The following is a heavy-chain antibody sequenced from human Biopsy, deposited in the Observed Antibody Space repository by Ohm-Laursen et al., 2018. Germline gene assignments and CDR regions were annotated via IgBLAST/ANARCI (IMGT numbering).Heavy chain of an antibody. CDR1: GFTFSGFS. CDR3: ARAYPPPGRRLVVVAGDFDC. CDR2: ISASGNHI. J-gene: IGHJ4*03. V-gene: IGHV3-21*01. Sequence: SLRLSCAASGFTFSGFSMNWVRQAPGKGLEWVSSISASGNHIYYTDSVKGQFTVSRDNGKNSVYLQMNSLRVEDTAVYYCARAYPPPGRRLVVVAGDFDCWGQGTTVTVSS. D-gene: IGHD2-15*01.